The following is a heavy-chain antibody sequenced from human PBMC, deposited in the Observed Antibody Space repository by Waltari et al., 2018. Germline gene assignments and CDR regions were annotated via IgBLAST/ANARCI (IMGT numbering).Heavy chain of an antibody. D-gene: IGHD3-10*01. CDR1: GGSISDHGHY. CDR3: AREAVLYFGELSGEFDY. Sequence: QLQLQESGPGVVRPSETLSLTCTVSGGSISDHGHYWGWVRQPPGKGLEWIGSAHYRGTAYYNPSLTGRVVISVDTSKNHFSLRLNSMTAADTAVYYCAREAVLYFGELSGEFDYWGQGSLVTVSS. V-gene: IGHV4-39*07. J-gene: IGHJ4*02. CDR2: AHYRGTA.